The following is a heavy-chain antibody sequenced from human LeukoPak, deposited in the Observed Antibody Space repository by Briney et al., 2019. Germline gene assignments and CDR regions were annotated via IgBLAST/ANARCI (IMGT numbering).Heavy chain of an antibody. D-gene: IGHD3-10*01. J-gene: IGHJ4*02. CDR1: GFTFSNAW. CDR2: IKSKTDGGTT. Sequence: GGSLRLSCAASGFTFSNAWMSWVRQAPGKGREWVGRIKSKTDGGTTDYAAPVKGRFTISREDSKNTLYLQMNSLKTEDTAVYCCTTDPTVVVGGTYFDYWGEGTLVTVSS. V-gene: IGHV3-15*01. CDR3: TTDPTVVVGGTYFDY.